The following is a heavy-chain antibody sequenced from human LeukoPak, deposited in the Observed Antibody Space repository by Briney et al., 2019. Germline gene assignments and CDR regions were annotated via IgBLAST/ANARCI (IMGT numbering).Heavy chain of an antibody. V-gene: IGHV1-18*01. CDR3: ARSDTPYSSSWYPRGYYYYGMDV. Sequence: ASVKVSCKASGDTFSSFGFSWVRQAPGQGLEWMGWISAYNGNTNYAQKLQGRVTMTTDTSTSTAYMELRSLRSDDTAVYYCARSDTPYSSSWYPRGYYYYGMDVWGQGTTVTVSS. J-gene: IGHJ6*02. CDR2: ISAYNGNT. D-gene: IGHD6-13*01. CDR1: GDTFSSFG.